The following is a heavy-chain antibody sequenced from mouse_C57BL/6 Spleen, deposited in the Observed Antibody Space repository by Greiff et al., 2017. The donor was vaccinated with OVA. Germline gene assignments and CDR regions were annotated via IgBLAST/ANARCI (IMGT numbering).Heavy chain of an antibody. CDR3: AREEDGYYAAWFAY. J-gene: IGHJ3*01. CDR2: IYPRDGST. V-gene: IGHV1-85*01. D-gene: IGHD2-3*01. Sequence: QVQLQQSGPELVKPGASVKLSCKASGYTFTSYDINWVKQRPGQGLEWIGWIYPRDGSTKYNEKFKGKATLTVDTSSSTAYMELHSLTSEDSAVYFCAREEDGYYAAWFAYWGQGTLVTVSA. CDR1: GYTFTSYD.